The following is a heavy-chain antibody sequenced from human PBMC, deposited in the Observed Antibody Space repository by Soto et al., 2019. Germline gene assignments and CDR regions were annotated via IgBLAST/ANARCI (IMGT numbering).Heavy chain of an antibody. V-gene: IGHV1-18*01. J-gene: IGHJ5*02. Sequence: QVQLVQSGAEVKKPGASVKVSCKASGYTFTSYGISWVRQAPGQGLEWMGWISAYNGNTNYAQKLQGRVTMTTDTSTSTAYMELRSLRSDDTAVYYCASDSSSWDRANWFDPWGQGTLVTVSS. CDR2: ISAYNGNT. CDR1: GYTFTSYG. CDR3: ASDSSSWDRANWFDP. D-gene: IGHD6-13*01.